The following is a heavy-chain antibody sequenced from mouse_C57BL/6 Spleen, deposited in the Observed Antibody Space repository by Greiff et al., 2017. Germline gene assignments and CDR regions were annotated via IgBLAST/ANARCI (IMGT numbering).Heavy chain of an antibody. CDR2: IHPNSGST. V-gene: IGHV1-64*01. J-gene: IGHJ4*01. CDR3: AREPSNWEENYYAMDY. D-gene: IGHD4-1*01. CDR1: GYTFTSYW. Sequence: QVQLQQPGAELVKPGASVKLSCKASGYTFTSYWMHWVKQRPGQGLEWIGMIHPNSGSTNYNEKFKSKATLTVDKSSSTAYMQLSSLTSEDSAVYYWAREPSNWEENYYAMDYWGQGTSVTVSS.